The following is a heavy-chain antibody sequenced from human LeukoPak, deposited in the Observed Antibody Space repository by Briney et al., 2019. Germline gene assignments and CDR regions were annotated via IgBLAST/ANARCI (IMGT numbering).Heavy chain of an antibody. CDR1: GFTFSSYA. D-gene: IGHD3-16*01. CDR3: AKSWGEYYDYVWAGDY. CDR2: ISGSGGST. J-gene: IGHJ4*02. V-gene: IGHV3-23*01. Sequence: GGSLRLSCAASGFTFSSYAMSWVRQAPGKGLEWVSAISGSGGSTYYADSVKGRFTISRDNSKNTLYLQMNSLRAEDTAVYYCAKSWGEYYDYVWAGDYWGQGTLITVSS.